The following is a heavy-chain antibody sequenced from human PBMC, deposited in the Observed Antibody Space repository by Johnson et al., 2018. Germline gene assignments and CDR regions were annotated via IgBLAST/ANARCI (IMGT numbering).Heavy chain of an antibody. J-gene: IGHJ4*02. V-gene: IGHV1-69*05. Sequence: QVQLVQSGAEVKKPGSSVKVSCKASGGTFSSYAISWVRQAPGQGLEWMGGIIPIFGTANYAQKFQGRVTITMDTSATTAHMELSSLRSEETAVYFCARGNMKVVDYWGQGTLVTVSS. CDR3: ARGNMKVVDY. CDR2: IIPIFGTA. CDR1: GGTFSSYA. D-gene: IGHD3-22*01.